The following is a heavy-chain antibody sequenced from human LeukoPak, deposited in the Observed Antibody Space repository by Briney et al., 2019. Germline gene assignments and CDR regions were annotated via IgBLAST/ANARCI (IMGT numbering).Heavy chain of an antibody. V-gene: IGHV1-18*01. CDR3: ARDPVSHAFDI. Sequence: GESLKISCKASGYTFTSYGISWVRQAPGQGLEWMGWISAYNGNTNYAQKLQGRVTMTTDTSTSTAYMELRSLRSDDTAVYYCARDPVSHAFDIWGQGTMVTVSS. CDR2: ISAYNGNT. D-gene: IGHD2-8*01. J-gene: IGHJ3*02. CDR1: GYTFTSYG.